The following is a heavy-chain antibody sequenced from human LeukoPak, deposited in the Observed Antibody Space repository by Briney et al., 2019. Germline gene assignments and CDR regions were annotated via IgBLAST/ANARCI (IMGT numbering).Heavy chain of an antibody. Sequence: GESLKISCKGSGYSFTSYWIGWVRQMPGKGLEGMGIIYPGDSDTRYSPSFQGQVTISADKSISTAYLQWSSLKASDTAMYYCARPYGSGSYLYYFDYWGQGTLVTVSS. D-gene: IGHD3-10*01. CDR1: GYSFTSYW. J-gene: IGHJ4*02. CDR2: IYPGDSDT. CDR3: ARPYGSGSYLYYFDY. V-gene: IGHV5-51*01.